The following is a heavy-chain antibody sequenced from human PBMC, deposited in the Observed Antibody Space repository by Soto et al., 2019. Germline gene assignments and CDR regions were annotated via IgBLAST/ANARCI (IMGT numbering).Heavy chain of an antibody. Sequence: GASVKVSCKASGYSFTNYYIHWVRQAPGQGLEWMAIINPLPTSGSTNYAQKFQGRVTVTRDTSTSTVYLELSSLRSDDTAVYYCARDLAAAAYWGQGTLVTVSS. J-gene: IGHJ4*02. D-gene: IGHD6-13*01. CDR3: ARDLAAAAY. CDR1: GYSFTNYY. V-gene: IGHV1-46*01. CDR2: INPLPTSGST.